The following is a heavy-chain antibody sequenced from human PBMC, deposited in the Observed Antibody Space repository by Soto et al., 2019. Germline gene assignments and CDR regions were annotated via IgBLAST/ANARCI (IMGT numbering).Heavy chain of an antibody. CDR2: IYYSGST. CDR1: GGSISSSSHY. Sequence: SETLSLTCTVSGGSISSSSHYWGWIRQPPGKGLEWIGSIYYSGSTYYNPSLKSRVTISVDTSKNQFSLKLSSVTAADTAVYYCARRGYYDSSGYYFDYWGQGTLVTVSS. V-gene: IGHV4-39*01. D-gene: IGHD3-22*01. J-gene: IGHJ4*02. CDR3: ARRGYYDSSGYYFDY.